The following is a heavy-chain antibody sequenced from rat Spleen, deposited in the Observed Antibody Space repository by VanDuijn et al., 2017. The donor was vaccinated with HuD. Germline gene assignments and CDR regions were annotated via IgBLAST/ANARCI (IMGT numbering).Heavy chain of an antibody. V-gene: IGHV5-19*01. CDR3: TREGTTVVTGFDY. CDR2: ISPSGGST. D-gene: IGHD1-1*01. J-gene: IGHJ2*01. Sequence: EVQLVESGGGLVQPGRSLKLSCAASGFTFSNYGMHWIRQAPTKGLEWVASISPSGGSTYYRDSVKGRFIVSRDNAKSTLYLQMNGLRSEDTATYYCTREGTTVVTGFDYWGQGVMVTVSS. CDR1: GFTFSNYG.